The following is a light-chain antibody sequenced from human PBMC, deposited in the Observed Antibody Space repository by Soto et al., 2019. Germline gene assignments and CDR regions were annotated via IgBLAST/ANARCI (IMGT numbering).Light chain of an antibody. Sequence: QSALTQPASVSGSPGQSITISCTGTTSDVGGYNFVSWYQHHPGKAPKLIIYEVINRPSGVSNRFSGSKSGNTASLTISGLQAEDEDDYYCTSFTSSRHSGFGGGTKVTVL. V-gene: IGLV2-14*01. CDR1: TSDVGGYNF. CDR3: TSFTSSRHSG. J-gene: IGLJ2*01. CDR2: EVI.